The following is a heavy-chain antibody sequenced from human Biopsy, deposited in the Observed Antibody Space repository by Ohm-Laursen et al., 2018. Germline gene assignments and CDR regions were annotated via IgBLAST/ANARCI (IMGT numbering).Heavy chain of an antibody. Sequence: TLSLTCTVSGASITSYYWSWIRQPAGKGLEWIGHTYKGGNTNHNPSLKSRVSMSVDTSKNQLSLTLGSVTAADTAVYYCARDRPSSYYYAMDVWGQGTTVTVSS. CDR2: TYKGGNT. CDR3: ARDRPSSYYYAMDV. V-gene: IGHV4-4*07. CDR1: GASITSYY. J-gene: IGHJ6*02.